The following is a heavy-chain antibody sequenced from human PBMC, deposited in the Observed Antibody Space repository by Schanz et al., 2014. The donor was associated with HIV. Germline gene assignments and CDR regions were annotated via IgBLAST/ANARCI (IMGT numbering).Heavy chain of an antibody. J-gene: IGHJ3*02. Sequence: QVQLVQSGAEVKKPGSSVKVSCKASGGTFRNFALSWVRQAPGQGLEWMGGIIPLFDTVNYAQKFQGRVTIIADHSTSTAYMQLTSLRSDDTAVYYCARGGEKGTARPSGAFDIWGQGTMVTVSS. D-gene: IGHD4-17*01. CDR3: ARGGEKGTARPSGAFDI. V-gene: IGHV1-69*01. CDR1: GGTFRNFA. CDR2: IIPLFDTV.